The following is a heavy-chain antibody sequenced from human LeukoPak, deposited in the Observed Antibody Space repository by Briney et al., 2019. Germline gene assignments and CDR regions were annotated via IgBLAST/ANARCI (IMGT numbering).Heavy chain of an antibody. D-gene: IGHD3-16*02. CDR3: ARDLRGVSV. CDR2: IKQDGSEE. Sequence: WXSWVRXAPGKGLEWVANIKQDGSEEYYVDSVKGRFTVSRDNAKNSLYLQMNSLRAEDTAVYYCARDLRGVSVWGQGTLVTVST. J-gene: IGHJ4*02. CDR1: W. V-gene: IGHV3-7*01.